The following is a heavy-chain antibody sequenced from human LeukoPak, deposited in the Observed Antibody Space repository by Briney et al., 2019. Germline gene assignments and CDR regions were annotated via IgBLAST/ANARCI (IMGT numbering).Heavy chain of an antibody. CDR3: ARHIRSYDYVWGSYRPYAFDI. CDR1: GYSFTSYW. CDR2: IYPGDSDT. Sequence: GESLKISCKGSGYSFTSYWIGWVRQMPGKGLEWMGIIYPGDSDTRYSPSFQGQVTNSADKSISTAYLQWSSLKASDTAMYYCARHIRSYDYVWGSYRPYAFDIWGQGTMVTVSS. V-gene: IGHV5-51*01. J-gene: IGHJ3*02. D-gene: IGHD3-16*02.